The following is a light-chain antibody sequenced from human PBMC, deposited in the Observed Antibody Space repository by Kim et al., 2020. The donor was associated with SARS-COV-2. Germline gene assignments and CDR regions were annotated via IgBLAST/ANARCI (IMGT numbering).Light chain of an antibody. CDR3: QSYDSDNWV. J-gene: IGLJ3*02. Sequence: GKTVTISCPRSTGSVVGDYVKWYQQRPGSSPTSVIYENNQRASGVPDRFSGSIDSSSNSASLTISGLKTEDEADYYCQSYDSDNWVFGGGTKLNVL. CDR2: ENN. CDR1: TGSVVGDY. V-gene: IGLV6-57*01.